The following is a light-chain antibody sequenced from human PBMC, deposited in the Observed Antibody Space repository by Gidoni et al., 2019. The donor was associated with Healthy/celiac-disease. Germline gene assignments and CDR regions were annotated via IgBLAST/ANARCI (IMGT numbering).Light chain of an antibody. J-gene: IGLJ2*01. V-gene: IGLV2-14*01. CDR1: SRDVGGYNY. Sequence: QSALTQPASVSGSPGQSVTISCTGTSRDVGGYNYVSWYQQHPGKAPKLMIYEVSNRPSGVSNRFSGSKSGNTASLTISGLQAEDEADYYCSSYPSSSSVVFGGGTKLTVL. CDR3: SSYPSSSSVV. CDR2: EVS.